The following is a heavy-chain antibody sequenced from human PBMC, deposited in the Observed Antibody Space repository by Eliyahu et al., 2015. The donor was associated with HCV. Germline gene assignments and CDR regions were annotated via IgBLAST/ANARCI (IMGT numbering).Heavy chain of an antibody. Sequence: EVQLVESGGGLVQPGGSLRLXCAASGFTXSSYWMSWVRQXPGKGLEWXANIKQDGSEKYYVDSVKGRFTISRDNAKNSLYLQMNSLRAEDTAVYYCARGGYGDYRGEDYWGQGTLVTVSS. CDR2: IKQDGSEK. CDR3: ARGGYGDYRGEDY. J-gene: IGHJ4*02. D-gene: IGHD4-17*01. CDR1: GFTXSSYW. V-gene: IGHV3-7*01.